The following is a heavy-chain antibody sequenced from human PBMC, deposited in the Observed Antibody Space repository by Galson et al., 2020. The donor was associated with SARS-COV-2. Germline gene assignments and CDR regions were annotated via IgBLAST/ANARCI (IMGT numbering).Heavy chain of an antibody. Sequence: SETLSLPCSVSGGSVSSGDYYWTWIRQPPGKGLEWIGYIYSSGRTSYNPSLKSRVTISVDTSQNQFSLKLSSVTAADTAVYYCAGQDRDESSTGYHYSDYMDVWGKGTTVAVSS. V-gene: IGHV4-61*08. CDR2: IYSSGRT. D-gene: IGHD6-13*01. CDR3: AGQDRDESSTGYHYSDYMDV. CDR1: GGSVSSGDYY. J-gene: IGHJ6*03.